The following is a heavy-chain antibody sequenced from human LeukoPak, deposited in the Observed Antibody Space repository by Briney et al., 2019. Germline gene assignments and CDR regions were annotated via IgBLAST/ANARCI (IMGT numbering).Heavy chain of an antibody. CDR1: GFTFSSYA. J-gene: IGHJ4*02. Sequence: GSLRLSCAASGFTFSSYAMSWVRQPPGKGLEWIGSIYYSGSTYYNPSLKSRVTISVDTSKNQFSLKLSSVTAADTAVYYCARIEDTSLDYWGQGTLVTVSS. CDR2: IYYSGST. V-gene: IGHV4-39*01. D-gene: IGHD2-21*01. CDR3: ARIEDTSLDY.